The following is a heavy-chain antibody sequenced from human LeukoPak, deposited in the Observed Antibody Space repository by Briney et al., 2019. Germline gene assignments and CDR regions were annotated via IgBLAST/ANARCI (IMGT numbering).Heavy chain of an antibody. Sequence: GASVKVSCKASGYTFTSYDINWVRQATGQGLEWMGWMNPNSGNTGYAQKFQGRVTMTRNNSISTAYMDLSSLTSEDTAVYYCAIGKVASRRGSWFDPWGQGTLVTVSS. D-gene: IGHD6-6*01. CDR2: MNPNSGNT. CDR3: AIGKVASRRGSWFDP. V-gene: IGHV1-8*02. J-gene: IGHJ5*02. CDR1: GYTFTSYD.